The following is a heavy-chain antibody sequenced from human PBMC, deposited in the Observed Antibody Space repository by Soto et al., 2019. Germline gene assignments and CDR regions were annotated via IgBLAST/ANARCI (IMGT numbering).Heavy chain of an antibody. CDR2: IYWDDDE. Sequence: QITLKESGPTLVKPTQTLTLTCTFSGFSLSTTAEGVGWIRQPPGKALEWLALIYWDDDERYSPSLKSRLTITKDTSKNQVVLTMTNVDPVDTATDYCAHGSCSSADCYPNPYLDYWGQGILVTLSS. V-gene: IGHV2-5*02. D-gene: IGHD2-2*01. J-gene: IGHJ4*02. CDR1: GFSLSTTAEG. CDR3: AHGSCSSADCYPNPYLDY.